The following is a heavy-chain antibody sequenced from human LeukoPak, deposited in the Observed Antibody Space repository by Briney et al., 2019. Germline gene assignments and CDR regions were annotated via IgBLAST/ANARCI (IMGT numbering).Heavy chain of an antibody. Sequence: SVKVSCKSSGGTFSSYAISWVRQAPAQGLEWMGGIIPIFCAANYAQKFPGRVTITADKSTSTAYMQLSSLRSEDTAVYYCAREVHHYVSTGYYYPDAFDIWGQGTMVTVSS. CDR1: GGTFSSYA. D-gene: IGHD3-22*01. J-gene: IGHJ3*02. CDR2: IIPIFCAA. V-gene: IGHV1-69*06. CDR3: AREVHHYVSTGYYYPDAFDI.